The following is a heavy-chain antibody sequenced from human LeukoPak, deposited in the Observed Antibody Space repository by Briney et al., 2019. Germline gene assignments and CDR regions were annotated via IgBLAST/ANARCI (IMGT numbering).Heavy chain of an antibody. J-gene: IGHJ4*02. CDR2: IIPIFGTA. Sequence: GASVKVSCKASGGTFSSYAISWVRQAPGQGLEWMGGIIPIFGTANYAQKFQGRVTITTDESTSTAYMELSSLSSEDTAVYYCARVDVRGVYFDYWGQGTLVTVSS. V-gene: IGHV1-69*05. CDR3: ARVDVRGVYFDY. D-gene: IGHD3-10*01. CDR1: GGTFSSYA.